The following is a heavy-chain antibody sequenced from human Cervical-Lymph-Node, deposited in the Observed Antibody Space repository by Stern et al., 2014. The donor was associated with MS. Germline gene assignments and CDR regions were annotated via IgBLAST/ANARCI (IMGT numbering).Heavy chain of an antibody. V-gene: IGHV1-18*01. Sequence: QVQLVESGTEVKKPGASLIVSCKASGYTFTSYGISWVRQAPGQGLEWVGWISADIGTTKYAQNLRDRITLTRDTSTGTAYMELRTLRSEDTAVYYCARDKMHAFDYWGQGTLVSVSS. CDR2: ISADIGTT. CDR1: GYTFTSYG. CDR3: ARDKMHAFDY. J-gene: IGHJ4*02. D-gene: IGHD2-8*01.